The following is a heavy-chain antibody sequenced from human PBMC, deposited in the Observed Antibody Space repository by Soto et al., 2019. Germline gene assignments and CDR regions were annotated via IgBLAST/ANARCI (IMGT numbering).Heavy chain of an antibody. J-gene: IGHJ5*02. Sequence: EVQLVESGGGLVQPGGSLRLSCAASGFTVSSHYMSWIRQAPGKGLEWVSVIYSGGGTYYADSVKGRFTISRDTSENTLYLQINSLRAEDTSVYYCARSVTYGAYVDWFDPWGQGTLVTVAS. CDR2: IYSGGGT. CDR3: ARSVTYGAYVDWFDP. D-gene: IGHD4-17*01. V-gene: IGHV3-66*01. CDR1: GFTVSSHY.